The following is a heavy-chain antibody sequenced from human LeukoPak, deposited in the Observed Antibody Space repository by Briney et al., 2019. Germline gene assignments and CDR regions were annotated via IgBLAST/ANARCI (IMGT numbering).Heavy chain of an antibody. J-gene: IGHJ4*02. CDR2: IKQDGSVI. CDR3: AKARYSSGLDY. V-gene: IGHV3-7*01. Sequence: GGSLRLSCAASGFTFSNFWMHWVRQTPGKGLEWVANIKQDGSVIYYVDSVKGRFTISRDNAKNSLYLQMNSLRAEDTAVYYCAKARYSSGLDYWGQGTLVSVSS. CDR1: GFTFSNFW. D-gene: IGHD6-19*01.